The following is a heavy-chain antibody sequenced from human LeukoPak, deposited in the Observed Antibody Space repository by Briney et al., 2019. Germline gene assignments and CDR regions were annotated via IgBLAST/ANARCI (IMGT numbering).Heavy chain of an antibody. V-gene: IGHV1-46*01. CDR3: ARGEVAATGTDYYYYGMDV. D-gene: IGHD2-15*01. CDR2: INPSGGST. CDR1: GYTFTSYY. Sequence: ASVTVSCKASGYTFTSYYMHWVRQASGQGLEWMGIINPSGGSTSYAQKFQGRVTMTRDTSTSTVYMELSSLRSEDTAVYYCARGEVAATGTDYYYYGMDVWGQGTTVTVSS. J-gene: IGHJ6*02.